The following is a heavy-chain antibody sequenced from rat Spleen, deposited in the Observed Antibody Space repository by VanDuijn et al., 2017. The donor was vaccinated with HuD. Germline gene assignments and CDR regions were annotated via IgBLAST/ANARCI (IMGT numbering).Heavy chain of an antibody. CDR1: GYSITSNY. CDR2: ITYSGGT. V-gene: IGHV3-1*01. Sequence: EVQLQESGPGLVKPSQSLSLTCSVSGYSITSNYWAWIRKFPGNKMEWMGNITYSGGTSYNPSHKSRISITRDTSKNQFFLQLNSVTTEDTATYYCVRSGTGWELRYFDYWGQGVMVTVSS. J-gene: IGHJ2*01. CDR3: VRSGTGWELRYFDY. D-gene: IGHD5-1*01.